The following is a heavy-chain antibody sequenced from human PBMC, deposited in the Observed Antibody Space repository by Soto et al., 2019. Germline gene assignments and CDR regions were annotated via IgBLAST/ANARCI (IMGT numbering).Heavy chain of an antibody. V-gene: IGHV3-23*01. CDR2: TSGSGGST. J-gene: IGHJ6*03. Sequence: PGGALRLSCAASGFTFSSYAMSWVRQAPGKGLEWVSATSGSGGSTYYADSVKGRFTISRDNSKNTLYLQMNSLRAEDTAVYYCANSLDCSSTSCYADYYYYYMDVWGKGTTVTVSS. CDR1: GFTFSSYA. D-gene: IGHD2-2*01. CDR3: ANSLDCSSTSCYADYYYYYMDV.